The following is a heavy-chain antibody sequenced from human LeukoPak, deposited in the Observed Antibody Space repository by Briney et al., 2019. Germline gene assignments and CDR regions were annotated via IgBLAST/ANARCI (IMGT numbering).Heavy chain of an antibody. CDR1: GYTFTRYY. Sequence: GASVKVSCKASGYTFTRYYMHWVRQAPGQGLEGMGWINPNSGGTNYAQKFQGRVTMTRDTSISTAYMELSRLRSDDTAVYYCARWGIVGVPAAVLNYGGQGTLFTVS. D-gene: IGHD2-2*01. CDR2: INPNSGGT. CDR3: ARWGIVGVPAAVLNY. J-gene: IGHJ4*02. V-gene: IGHV1-2*02.